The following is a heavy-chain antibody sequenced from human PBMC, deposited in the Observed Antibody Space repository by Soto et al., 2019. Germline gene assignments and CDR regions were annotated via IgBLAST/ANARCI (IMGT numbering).Heavy chain of an antibody. J-gene: IGHJ4*02. CDR2: IYYSGST. D-gene: IGHD3-16*02. V-gene: IGHV4-59*01. CDR3: ARVVDYIWGSYRLGRTFDY. CDR1: GGSISSYY. Sequence: TLSLTCTVSGGSISSYYWSWIRQPPGKGLEWIGYIYYSGSTNYNPSLKSRVTISVDTSKNQFSLKLSSVTAADTAVYYCARVVDYIWGSYRLGRTFDYWGQGTLVTVSS.